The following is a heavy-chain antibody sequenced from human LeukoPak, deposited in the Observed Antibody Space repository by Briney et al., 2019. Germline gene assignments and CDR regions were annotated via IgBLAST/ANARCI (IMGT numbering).Heavy chain of an antibody. Sequence: GGSLRLSCAASGFTFSSYSMNWVRQAPGKGLEWVSSISSSSSYIYYADSVKGRFTISRDNAKNSLYLQTNSLRAEDTAVYYCARDWSRYYDILTGYYDFDYWGQGTLVTVSS. CDR2: ISSSSSYI. V-gene: IGHV3-21*01. CDR1: GFTFSSYS. CDR3: ARDWSRYYDILTGYYDFDY. J-gene: IGHJ4*02. D-gene: IGHD3-9*01.